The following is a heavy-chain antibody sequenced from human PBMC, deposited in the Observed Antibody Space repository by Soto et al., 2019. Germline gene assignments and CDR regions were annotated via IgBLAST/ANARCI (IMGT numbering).Heavy chain of an antibody. V-gene: IGHV3-48*01. Sequence: RGSLRLSCAASGFTFSSYSMNWVRQAPGKGLEWVSYISSSSSTIYYADSVKGRFTISRDNAKNSLYLQMNSLRAEDTAVYYCARVDIVVVPAAHSEERFDPWGQGTLVTVSS. CDR2: ISSSSSTI. D-gene: IGHD2-2*01. CDR1: GFTFSSYS. J-gene: IGHJ5*02. CDR3: ARVDIVVVPAAHSEERFDP.